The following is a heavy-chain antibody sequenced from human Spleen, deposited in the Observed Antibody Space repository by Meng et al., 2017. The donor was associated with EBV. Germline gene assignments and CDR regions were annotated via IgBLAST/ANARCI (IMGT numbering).Heavy chain of an antibody. J-gene: IGHJ4*02. CDR2: IYWDDDK. CDR3: VHRRGSGSTSGWYFDY. D-gene: IGHD6-19*01. CDR1: GFSLSAGGVG. V-gene: IGHV2-5*02. Sequence: QITLKESGPTQVKPTQTLTLTCTFSGFSLSAGGVGVGWIRQPPGKGLEWLALIYWDDDKWYTPSLQSRLTITKDTSKNQVVLTMTNMDSVDTATYYCVHRRGSGSTSGWYFDYWGQGTLVTVSS.